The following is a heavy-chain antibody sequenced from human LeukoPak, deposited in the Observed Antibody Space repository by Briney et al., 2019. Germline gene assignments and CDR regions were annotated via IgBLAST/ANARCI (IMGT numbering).Heavy chain of an antibody. Sequence: GGSLRLSCAASGFTFSSYAMSWVRQAAGKGLEWVSAISGSGGSTYYADSVKGRFTISRDNSKNTLYLQMNSLRAEDTAVYYCAKDLYPEVVDIVGHGYWGQGTLVTVSS. CDR2: ISGSGGST. CDR3: AKDLYPEVVDIVGHGY. D-gene: IGHD5-12*01. J-gene: IGHJ4*02. CDR1: GFTFSSYA. V-gene: IGHV3-23*01.